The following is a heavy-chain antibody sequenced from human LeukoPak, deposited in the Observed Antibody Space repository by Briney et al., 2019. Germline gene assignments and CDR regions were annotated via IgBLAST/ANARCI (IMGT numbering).Heavy chain of an antibody. J-gene: IGHJ6*02. CDR3: ARGSVATSPESYYYYYGMDV. CDR2: ISYDGSNK. D-gene: IGHD5-12*01. CDR1: GFTFSSYA. Sequence: GGSLRLSCAASGFTFSSYAMHWVRQAPGKGLEWVAVISYDGSNKYYADSVKGRFTISRDNSKNTLYLQMNSLRAEDTAVYYCARGSVATSPESYYYYYGMDVWGQGTTVTVSS. V-gene: IGHV3-30-3*01.